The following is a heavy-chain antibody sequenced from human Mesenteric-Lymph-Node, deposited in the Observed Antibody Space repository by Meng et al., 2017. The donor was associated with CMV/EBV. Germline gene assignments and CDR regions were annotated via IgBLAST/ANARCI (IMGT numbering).Heavy chain of an antibody. Sequence: ESLKISCAASGFTFSSYAMHWVRQTPGKGLEWIGEINHSGSSNYNPSLQSRVTISVDTSKKQFSLKLTSVTAADTAVYYCARYSNWNWFDPWGQGTLVTVSS. D-gene: IGHD4-11*01. CDR3: ARYSNWNWFDP. J-gene: IGHJ5*02. CDR1: GFTFSSYA. CDR2: INHSGSS. V-gene: IGHV4-34*01.